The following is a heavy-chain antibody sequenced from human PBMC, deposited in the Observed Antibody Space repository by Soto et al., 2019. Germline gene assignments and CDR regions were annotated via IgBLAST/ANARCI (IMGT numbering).Heavy chain of an antibody. V-gene: IGHV3-33*01. J-gene: IGHJ6*02. CDR1: GFTFGTYG. CDR3: AGGYRDILTVYGMDV. Sequence: QVQLVESGGGVVQPGRSLRLSCAASGFTFGTYGMHWVRQASGKGLEWVTVIWYDGSARYYADSVRGRFTISRDNSQNTLYLQMSSLRAEDTAVYYCAGGYRDILTVYGMDVWGQGTTVTVSS. D-gene: IGHD3-9*01. CDR2: IWYDGSAR.